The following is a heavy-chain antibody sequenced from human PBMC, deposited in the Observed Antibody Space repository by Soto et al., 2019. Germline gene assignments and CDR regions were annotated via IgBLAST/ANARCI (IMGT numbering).Heavy chain of an antibody. CDR2: IYWHDDK. V-gene: IGHV2-5*01. J-gene: IGHJ4*02. CDR1: GFSLTTSGVG. CDR3: AHRVLRTVFGLVTTTSIYFDF. D-gene: IGHD3-3*01. Sequence: QITLNESGPTVVRPTETLTLTCRFSGFSLTTSGVGVGWIRQSPGKAPEWLALIYWHDDKRYSASLKSRLTITKDTSKNQVVLTVSDLDPTYTATFYCAHRVLRTVFGLVTTTSIYFDFWGQGTPVAVSS.